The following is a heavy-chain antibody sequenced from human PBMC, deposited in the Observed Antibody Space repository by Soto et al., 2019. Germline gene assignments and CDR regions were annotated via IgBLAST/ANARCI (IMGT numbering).Heavy chain of an antibody. CDR3: AGAPPLSG. J-gene: IGHJ4*03. Sequence: GASAKVSFKDSGYIFIEYYIHWVRQAPGQGLEWVGWINPNNGATNYAQKFQGRVTMISDTSISTAYMELSRLRSDDTAVYFCAGAPPLSGWGQGSLVTVSS. D-gene: IGHD6-19*01. CDR1: GYIFIEYY. V-gene: IGHV1-2*02. CDR2: INPNNGAT.